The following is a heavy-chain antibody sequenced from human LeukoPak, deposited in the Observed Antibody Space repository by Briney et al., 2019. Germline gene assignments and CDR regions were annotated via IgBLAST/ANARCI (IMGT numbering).Heavy chain of an antibody. CDR1: GFTFSSYA. Sequence: PGGSLRLSCAASGFTFSSYAMSWVRQAPGKGLEWVSAISGSGGSTYYADSVKGRFTISRDNSKNTLYLQMNSLRAEDTAVYYCAKGHTKGDFWSGYLSLYFDYWGQGTLVTVSS. CDR3: AKGHTKGDFWSGYLSLYFDY. D-gene: IGHD3-3*01. CDR2: ISGSGGST. V-gene: IGHV3-23*01. J-gene: IGHJ4*02.